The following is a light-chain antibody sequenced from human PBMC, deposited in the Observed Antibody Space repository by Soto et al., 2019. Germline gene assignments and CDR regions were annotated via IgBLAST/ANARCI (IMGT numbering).Light chain of an antibody. Sequence: IVMTQPPSTLSVSPGERATLSCRASQSVNTYLAWFRQKPGQAPRLLIYDASNRATGIPARISGSGSGTDFTLTISSLEPEDFAVYFCQQRSNWPITFGQGTRLEIK. CDR2: DAS. V-gene: IGKV3-11*01. CDR1: QSVNTY. CDR3: QQRSNWPIT. J-gene: IGKJ5*01.